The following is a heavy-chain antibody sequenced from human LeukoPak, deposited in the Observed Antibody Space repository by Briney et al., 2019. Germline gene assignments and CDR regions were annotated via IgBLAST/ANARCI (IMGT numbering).Heavy chain of an antibody. D-gene: IGHD5-18*01. J-gene: IGHJ3*02. CDR2: INSDGSST. CDR1: GFTFSSYW. Sequence: PGGSLRLSCAASGFTFSSYWMHWVRQVPGKGLVWVSRINSDGSSTTYADSVKGRFTISRDNAKNTLYLQMNSLRAEDTAVYYCARGGGTAMVQDDAFDIWGQGTMVTVSS. V-gene: IGHV3-74*01. CDR3: ARGGGTAMVQDDAFDI.